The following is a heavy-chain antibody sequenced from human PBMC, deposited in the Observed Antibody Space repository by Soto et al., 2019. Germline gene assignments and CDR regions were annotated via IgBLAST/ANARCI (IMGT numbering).Heavy chain of an antibody. CDR3: ASEQWAGGMDV. CDR2: ISSSSSYI. Sequence: GSLRLSCAASAFTFSSYSMNWVRQAPGKGLEWVSSISSSSSYIYYADSVKGRFTISRDNAKNSLYLQMNSLRAEDTAVYYCASEQWAGGMDVWGQGTTVTVSS. CDR1: AFTFSSYS. V-gene: IGHV3-21*01. D-gene: IGHD6-19*01. J-gene: IGHJ6*02.